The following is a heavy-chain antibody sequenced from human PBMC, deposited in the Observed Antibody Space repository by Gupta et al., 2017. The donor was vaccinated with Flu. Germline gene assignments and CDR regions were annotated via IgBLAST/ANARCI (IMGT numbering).Heavy chain of an antibody. CDR2: IIGSGTST. CDR3: AKDRPHASFDY. V-gene: IGHV3-23*01. Sequence: EVELLESGGGLVQPGGSLRLSCAASGFTFSTYDMAWVRQAPGKGLEWVSGIIGSGTSTFYADAVKGRFTVSRDNSKNTLYLQMNNLRAEDTAIYYCAKDRPHASFDYWGQGTLVTVSS. J-gene: IGHJ4*02. CDR1: GFTFSTYD.